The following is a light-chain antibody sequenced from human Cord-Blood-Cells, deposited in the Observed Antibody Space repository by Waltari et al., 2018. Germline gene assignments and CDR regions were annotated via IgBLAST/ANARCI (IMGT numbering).Light chain of an antibody. V-gene: IGKV3-20*01. Sequence: EIVLTQSPGTLSLSPGERATLSCRASQSVSSSYVAWYQQKPGQAPMLLIYGASSRATGIPDRFSGSVSGTDFTLTISRLEPEDFAVYYCQQYGSSPRTFGQGTKVEIK. CDR1: QSVSSSY. J-gene: IGKJ1*01. CDR2: GAS. CDR3: QQYGSSPRT.